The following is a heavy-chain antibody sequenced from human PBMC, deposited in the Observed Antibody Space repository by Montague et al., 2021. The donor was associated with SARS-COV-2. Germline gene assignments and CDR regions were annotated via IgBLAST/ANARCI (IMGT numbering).Heavy chain of an antibody. V-gene: IGHV4-34*01. J-gene: IGHJ6*03. CDR3: ARLGDGVVPSPILGVGPYYSYYYMDV. CDR2: IHHGGST. Sequence: SETLSLTCAVHGGSFSTYSWNWIRQPPGKGLERIGEIHHGGSTNYNPSLKSRVTISADTSKNQFSLKLTSVAAADTAVYYCARLGDGVVPSPILGVGPYYSYYYMDVWGKGTTVTVPS. D-gene: IGHD3-10*01. CDR1: GGSFSTYS.